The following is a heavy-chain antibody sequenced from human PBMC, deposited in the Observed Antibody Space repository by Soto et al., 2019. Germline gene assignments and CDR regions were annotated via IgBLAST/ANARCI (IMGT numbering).Heavy chain of an antibody. D-gene: IGHD2-15*01. V-gene: IGHV3-73*02. CDR2: IRSKANDYAT. CDR3: TGGYCTGGTCDSGYFQH. Sequence: EVQLVQSGGGLVQPGGSLKLSCAASGFTFSGSTVHWVRQASGEWLQWVGRIRSKANDYATTYIASVKGRFTISRDDSRNTAYLQMSDLKTEDTAVYYCTGGYCTGGTCDSGYFQHWGQGALVTVFS. J-gene: IGHJ1*01. CDR1: GFTFSGST.